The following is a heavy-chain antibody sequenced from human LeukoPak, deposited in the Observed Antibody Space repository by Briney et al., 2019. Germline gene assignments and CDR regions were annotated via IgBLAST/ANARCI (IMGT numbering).Heavy chain of an antibody. CDR2: IIPIFGTA. V-gene: IGHV1-69*13. J-gene: IGHJ4*02. CDR3: ARAALATFYDQLVY. Sequence: ASVKVSCKASGGTFSSYAISWVRQAPGQGLEWMGGIIPIFGTANYAQKFQGRVTITADESTSTAYMELSSLRSEDTAVYYCARAALATFYDQLVYWGQGTLVTVSS. D-gene: IGHD2/OR15-2a*01. CDR1: GGTFSSYA.